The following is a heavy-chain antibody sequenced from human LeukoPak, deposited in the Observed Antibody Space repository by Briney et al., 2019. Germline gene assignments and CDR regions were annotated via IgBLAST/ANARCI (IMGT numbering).Heavy chain of an antibody. D-gene: IGHD3-22*01. CDR1: GGSISDYY. J-gene: IGHJ4*02. CDR2: IYYSGNT. V-gene: IGHV4-59*01. CDR3: AKAEHYYDTRGDY. Sequence: SETLSLTCTVSGGSISDYYWTWIRQPPGKGLEWIGHIYYSGNTIYNPSLKSRVTISVDTSKNQFSLKLTSVTTADTALYYCAKAEHYYDTRGDYWGQGTLVTVSS.